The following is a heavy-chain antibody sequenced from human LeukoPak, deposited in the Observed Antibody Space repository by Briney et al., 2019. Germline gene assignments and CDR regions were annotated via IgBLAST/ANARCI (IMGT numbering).Heavy chain of an antibody. D-gene: IGHD6-25*01. CDR1: GGSISSYY. V-gene: IGHV4-59*01. Sequence: SVTLSLTCTVSGGSISSYYWSWIRQPPGKGLEWTGYIYYSGSTNYNPSLKSRVTISVDTSKNQFSLKLSSVTAADTAVYYCARNGRTYSSVISYWGQGTLVTVSS. CDR3: ARNGRTYSSVISY. J-gene: IGHJ4*02. CDR2: IYYSGST.